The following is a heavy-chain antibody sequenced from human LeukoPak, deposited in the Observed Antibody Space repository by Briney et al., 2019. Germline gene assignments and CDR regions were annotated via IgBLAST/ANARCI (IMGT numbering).Heavy chain of an antibody. V-gene: IGHV3-7*01. CDR1: GFTFSSYW. CDR2: IKQDGSEK. Sequence: PGGSLRLSCAASGFTFSSYWMSWVRQALGTGLERVANIKQDGSEKYYVDSVKGRFTISRDNAKNSLYLQMNSLRAEGTAVYYCARDYAEEFYFDYWGQGTLVTVSS. D-gene: IGHD3-10*01. J-gene: IGHJ4*02. CDR3: ARDYAEEFYFDY.